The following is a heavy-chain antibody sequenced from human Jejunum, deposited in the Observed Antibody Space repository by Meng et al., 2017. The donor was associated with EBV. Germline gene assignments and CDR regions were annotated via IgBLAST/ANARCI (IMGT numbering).Heavy chain of an antibody. CDR1: GFTFSSYS. Sequence: EVQLVESGGGLVKPGGSLRLYCAASGFTFSSYSMNWVRQAPGKGLEWVSYISSGSSFIYYADSVKGRFTISRDDAKNSLSLQMNNLGADDTAVYYCVRDSSFNVHWGQGTLVTVSS. V-gene: IGHV3-21*02. CDR3: VRDSSFNVH. D-gene: IGHD3-16*02. CDR2: ISSGSSFI. J-gene: IGHJ4*02.